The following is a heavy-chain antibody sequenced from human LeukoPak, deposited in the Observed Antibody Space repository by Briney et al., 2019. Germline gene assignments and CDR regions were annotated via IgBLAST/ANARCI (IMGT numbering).Heavy chain of an antibody. V-gene: IGHV1-69*05. Sequence: ASVKVSCKASGGTFSSYAISWVRQAPGQGLEWMGRIIPIFGTANYAQKFQGRVTITTDESTSTAYMELSSLRSDDTAVYYCARDRRYYYDSSGQIDYWGQGTLVTVSS. J-gene: IGHJ4*02. D-gene: IGHD3-22*01. CDR2: IIPIFGTA. CDR3: ARDRRYYYDSSGQIDY. CDR1: GGTFSSYA.